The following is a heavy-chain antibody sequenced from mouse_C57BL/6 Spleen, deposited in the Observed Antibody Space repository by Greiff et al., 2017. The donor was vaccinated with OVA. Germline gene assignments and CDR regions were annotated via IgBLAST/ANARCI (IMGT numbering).Heavy chain of an antibody. CDR2: INSDGGST. V-gene: IGHV5-2*01. CDR3: ARHNYDAPWFAY. D-gene: IGHD2-4*01. CDR1: EYEFPSHD. J-gene: IGHJ3*01. Sequence: EVKVVESGGGLVQPGESLKLSCESNEYEFPSHDMSWVRTTPEKRLELVAAINSDGGSTYYPDTMERRFIISRDNTKKTLYLQMSSLRSEDTALDYCARHNYDAPWFAYWGQGTLVTVSA.